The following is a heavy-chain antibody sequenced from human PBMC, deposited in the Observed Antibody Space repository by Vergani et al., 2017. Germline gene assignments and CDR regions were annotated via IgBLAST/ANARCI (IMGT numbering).Heavy chain of an antibody. D-gene: IGHD2/OR15-2a*01. V-gene: IGHV3-30*02. CDR2: IRYDGSSE. CDR1: GFSLITNA. J-gene: IGHJ6*02. CDR3: ANSVIAGNVGVAYFGMDV. Sequence: QVQLVESGGGVVRPGGSLRLTCAASGFSLITNAMHWVRQVPGKGLEWVSFIRYDGSSEYYGDSVKGRFTISRDKSQNTVNLQMNSLRTEDTAVYFCANSVIAGNVGVAYFGMDVWGRGTTVTVSS.